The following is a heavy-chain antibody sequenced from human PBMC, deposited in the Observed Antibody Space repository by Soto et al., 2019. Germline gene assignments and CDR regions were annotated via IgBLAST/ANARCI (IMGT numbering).Heavy chain of an antibody. D-gene: IGHD1-26*01. CDR2: INHSGST. V-gene: IGHV4-34*01. Sequence: PSETLSLTCAVYGGSFSGYYWSWIRQPPGKGLEWIGEINHSGSTNYNPSLKSRVTISVDTSKNQFSLKLSSVTAADTAVYYCARVGIVGATPLDYWGQGTLVTVSS. CDR1: GGSFSGYY. J-gene: IGHJ4*02. CDR3: ARVGIVGATPLDY.